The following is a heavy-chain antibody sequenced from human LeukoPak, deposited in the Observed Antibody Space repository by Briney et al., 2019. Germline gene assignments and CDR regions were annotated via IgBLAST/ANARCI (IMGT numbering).Heavy chain of an antibody. D-gene: IGHD2-2*01. J-gene: IGHJ5*02. Sequence: GASVKVSCKASGYTFTGYYMHWVRQAPGQGLEWMGWINPNSGGTNYAQKFQGRVTMTRDTSISTAYMELSRLRSDDTAVYYCARSCSSTSCYSFDPWGQGTLVTVSS. CDR3: ARSCSSTSCYSFDP. V-gene: IGHV1-2*02. CDR2: INPNSGGT. CDR1: GYTFTGYY.